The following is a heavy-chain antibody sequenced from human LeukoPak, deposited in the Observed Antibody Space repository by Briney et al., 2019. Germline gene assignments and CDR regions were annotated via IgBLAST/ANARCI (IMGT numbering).Heavy chain of an antibody. CDR1: GFTFGTYA. CDR3: ARGGIKGPHDAYDI. Sequence: GGSLRLAWACAGFTFGTYAMHWVRQAPGKGRQYVSAISPDGDGTLYANSVDGRFTISRDNSKNTLYLQMGSLRGEDMAVYYCARGGIKGPHDAYDIWGQGTMVTVSS. D-gene: IGHD3-10*01. CDR2: ISPDGDGT. V-gene: IGHV3-64*01. J-gene: IGHJ3*02.